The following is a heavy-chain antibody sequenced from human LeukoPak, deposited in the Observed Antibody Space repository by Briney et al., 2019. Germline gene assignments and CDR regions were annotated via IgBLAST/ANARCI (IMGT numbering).Heavy chain of an antibody. V-gene: IGHV3-74*01. J-gene: IGHJ4*02. CDR2: INSGGSGT. D-gene: IGHD3-22*01. CDR1: GFPFSSYW. Sequence: PGGSLRLSCAASGFPFSSYWMHWVRQAPGKGLVWVSRINSGGSGTSYADSVKGRFTISRDNAKNSLYLQMNSLRAEDTAVYYCARDKGDYHTSGSLIVFGGQGTLVTVSS. CDR3: ARDKGDYHTSGSLIVF.